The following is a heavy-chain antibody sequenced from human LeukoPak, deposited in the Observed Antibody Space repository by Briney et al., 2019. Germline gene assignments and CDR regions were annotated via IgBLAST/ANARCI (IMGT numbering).Heavy chain of an antibody. CDR3: AREWRDDYGDYVLAFDI. V-gene: IGHV1-18*01. CDR1: GYTFTSYG. CDR2: ISAYNGNT. D-gene: IGHD4-17*01. Sequence: ASVKVSCKASGYTFTSYGISWVRQAPGQGLEWMGWISAYNGNTNYAQKLQGRVTMTTDTSTSTAYMELRSLRSDDTAVYYCAREWRDDYGDYVLAFDIWGQGTMATVSS. J-gene: IGHJ3*02.